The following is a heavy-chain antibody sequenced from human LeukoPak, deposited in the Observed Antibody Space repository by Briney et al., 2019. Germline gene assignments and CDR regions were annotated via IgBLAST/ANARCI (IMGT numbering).Heavy chain of an antibody. V-gene: IGHV4-31*03. CDR2: IYYSGST. CDR1: GGSISSGTHY. CDR3: ARVSRPGDSQFDP. J-gene: IGHJ5*02. D-gene: IGHD7-27*01. Sequence: SETLSLTCTVSGGSISSGTHYYNWIRQHPGKGLEWIGYIYYSGSTYYNPSLKSRVTISVDTSKNQFSLKLSSVTAADTAVYYCARVSRPGDSQFDPWGQGTLVTVSS.